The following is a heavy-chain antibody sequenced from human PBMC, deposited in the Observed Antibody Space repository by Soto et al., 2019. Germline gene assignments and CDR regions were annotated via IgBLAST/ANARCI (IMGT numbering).Heavy chain of an antibody. Sequence: KASETLSLTCAVYGGSFSAYYWTWIRQPPGKGLEWIGEINHSGSTNYSPSLKSRLTISLDTSKNQFSLKLSYVTAADTAVYYCARAGDGSSSYFDYWGQGTLVTVSS. D-gene: IGHD6-6*01. J-gene: IGHJ4*02. CDR1: GGSFSAYY. V-gene: IGHV4-34*01. CDR3: ARAGDGSSSYFDY. CDR2: INHSGST.